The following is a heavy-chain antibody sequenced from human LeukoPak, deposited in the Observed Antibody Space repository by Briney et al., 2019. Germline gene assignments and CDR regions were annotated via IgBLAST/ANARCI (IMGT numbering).Heavy chain of an antibody. V-gene: IGHV4-39*01. Sequence: PSETLSLTCTVSGGSISSSSYYWGWIRQPPGKGLEWIGSIYYSGSTYYNPSLKSRVTISVDTSKNQFSLKLSSVTAADTAVYYCARLMTTVTNAVAFDIWGQGTMVTVSS. CDR2: IYYSGST. CDR1: GGSISSSSYY. J-gene: IGHJ3*02. CDR3: ARLMTTVTNAVAFDI. D-gene: IGHD4-17*01.